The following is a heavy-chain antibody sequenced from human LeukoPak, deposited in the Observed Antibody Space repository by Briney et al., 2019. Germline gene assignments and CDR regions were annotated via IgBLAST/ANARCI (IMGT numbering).Heavy chain of an antibody. CDR3: AYSGSYGHLGY. D-gene: IGHD1-26*01. CDR2: SYSSVST. J-gene: IGHJ4*02. V-gene: IGHV4-39*01. Sequence: SETLSLTCTVSGGSISSNAYYWAWIRQPPGKGLEWIGSSYSSVSTYYNPSLKSRVTISVDTSKNQFSLRLSSVTAADTALYYCAYSGSYGHLGYWGRGIPVTVSS. CDR1: GGSISSNAYY.